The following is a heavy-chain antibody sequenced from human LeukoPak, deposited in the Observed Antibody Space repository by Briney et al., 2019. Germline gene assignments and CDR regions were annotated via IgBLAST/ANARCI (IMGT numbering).Heavy chain of an antibody. CDR1: GYTFTSYG. Sequence: ASVKVSCKASGYTFTSYGISWVRQAPGQGLEWMGWISTCNGNTNYAQKLQGRVTMTTDTSTSTAYMELRSLRSDDTAVYYCARDLRNYYDSSGYSPFQHWGQGTLVTVSS. CDR2: ISTCNGNT. J-gene: IGHJ1*01. CDR3: ARDLRNYYDSSGYSPFQH. V-gene: IGHV1-18*01. D-gene: IGHD3-22*01.